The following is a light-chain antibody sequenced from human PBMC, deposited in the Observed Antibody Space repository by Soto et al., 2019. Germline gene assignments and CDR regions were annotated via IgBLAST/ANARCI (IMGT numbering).Light chain of an antibody. J-gene: IGLJ2*01. CDR1: SSDVRGYTF. V-gene: IGLV2-11*01. Sequence: QSVLTQPRSVSGSPGQSVTISCTETSSDVRGYTFVSWYQQRPGKAPKLMIYDVSKRPSGVPDRFSGSESGNTASLTISGLQAEDEADYYCCSYSGTYIFAVLFGGGTKVTVL. CDR2: DVS. CDR3: CSYSGTYIFAVL.